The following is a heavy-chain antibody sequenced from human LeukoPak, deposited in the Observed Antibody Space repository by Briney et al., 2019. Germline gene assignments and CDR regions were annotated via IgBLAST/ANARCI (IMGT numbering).Heavy chain of an antibody. V-gene: IGHV1-8*01. Sequence: ASVKVSCKASGYTFTSYDINWVRQAPGQGLEWMGGMYPNRGNTDYAQKFHGRVTMTRNTSISTAYMELSSLRSEDTAVYYWARGRVTGGIYYYYGMDVWGQGTTVTVSS. J-gene: IGHJ6*02. CDR2: MYPNRGNT. CDR3: ARGRVTGGIYYYYGMDV. CDR1: GYTFTSYD. D-gene: IGHD7-27*01.